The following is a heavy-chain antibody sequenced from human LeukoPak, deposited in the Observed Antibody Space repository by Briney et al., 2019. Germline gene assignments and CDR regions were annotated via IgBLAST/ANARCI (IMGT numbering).Heavy chain of an antibody. CDR2: INLNSGAT. CDR1: GFTFTDYY. Sequence: ASVKVSCKASGFTFTDYYMHWVRQAPGQGLEWMGWINLNSGATGSAQKFQGSVTMTRDTSISTAYMELSRLRSDGTAVFYCARALGSGSYYQAYWGQGTLVTVSS. V-gene: IGHV1-2*02. D-gene: IGHD3-10*01. CDR3: ARALGSGSYYQAY. J-gene: IGHJ4*02.